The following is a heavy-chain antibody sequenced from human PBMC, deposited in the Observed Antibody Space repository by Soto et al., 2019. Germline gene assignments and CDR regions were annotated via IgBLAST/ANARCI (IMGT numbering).Heavy chain of an antibody. CDR3: RAGIYLNYYDYDMDV. Sequence: PGGSLRLSCAASGFTFSSYWMYLVRQAPGKGLVWVSRINSDGSSTSYADSVKGRFTISRDNAKNMLYLQMNSLRAEDTAVYYCRAGIYLNYYDYDMDVWGQGTTVTVSS. CDR2: INSDGSST. CDR1: GFTFSSYW. V-gene: IGHV3-74*01. D-gene: IGHD6-13*01. J-gene: IGHJ6*02.